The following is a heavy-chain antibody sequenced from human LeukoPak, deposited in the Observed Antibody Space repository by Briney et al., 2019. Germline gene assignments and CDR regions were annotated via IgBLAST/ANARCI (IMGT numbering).Heavy chain of an antibody. Sequence: SETLSLTCTVSGGSISSGSYYWSWIRQPAGKGLEWIGRIYTSGSTNYNPSLKSRVTISVDTSKNQFSLTLYSMTAADTAVYYCARDVLGLPGGVARPWFDPWGQGTLVIVSS. CDR1: GGSISSGSYY. V-gene: IGHV4-61*02. D-gene: IGHD5/OR15-5a*01. CDR2: IYTSGST. CDR3: ARDVLGLPGGVARPWFDP. J-gene: IGHJ5*02.